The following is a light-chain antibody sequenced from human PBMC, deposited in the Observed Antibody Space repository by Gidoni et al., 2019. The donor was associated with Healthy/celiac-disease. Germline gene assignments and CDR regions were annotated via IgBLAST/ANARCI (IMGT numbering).Light chain of an antibody. CDR1: QDISNY. Sequence: DIQMTQPPSSLSASVGYRVTITCQASQDISNYLNWYQQKPGKAPKLLTYQASNSETGVPSSYSESGSGTDFTFTISRLHPEDIASYCCHQYSSLPPYTCXQXTKLEIK. CDR2: QAS. J-gene: IGKJ2*01. V-gene: IGKV1-33*01. CDR3: HQYSSLPPYT.